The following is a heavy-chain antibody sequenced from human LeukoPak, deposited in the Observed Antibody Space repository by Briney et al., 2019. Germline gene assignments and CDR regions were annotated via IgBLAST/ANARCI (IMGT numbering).Heavy chain of an antibody. D-gene: IGHD1-26*01. J-gene: IGHJ4*02. CDR2: IYYSGST. CDR1: GGSVSSGSYY. V-gene: IGHV4-61*01. Sequence: SETLSLTCTVSGGSVSSGSYYWSWIRQPPGKGLEWIGYIYYSGSTNYNPSLKSRVTISVDTSKNQFSLKLSSVTAADTAVYFRGAGWRERTFDYWGQGTLVTVSS. CDR3: GAGWRERTFDY.